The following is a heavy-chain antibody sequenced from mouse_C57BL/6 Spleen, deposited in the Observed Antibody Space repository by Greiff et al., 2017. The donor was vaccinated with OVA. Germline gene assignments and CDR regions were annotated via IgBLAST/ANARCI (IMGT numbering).Heavy chain of an antibody. CDR2: IYPGSGST. CDR1: GYTFTSYW. J-gene: IGHJ4*01. V-gene: IGHV1-55*01. Sequence: QVQLQQSGAELVKPGASVKMSCKASGYTFTSYWITWVKQRPGQGLEWIGDIYPGSGSTNYNEKFKSKATLTVDTSSSTAYMQLSSLTSEDSAVYYCARRDYFYAMDDWGQGTSVTVSS. CDR3: ARRDYFYAMDD.